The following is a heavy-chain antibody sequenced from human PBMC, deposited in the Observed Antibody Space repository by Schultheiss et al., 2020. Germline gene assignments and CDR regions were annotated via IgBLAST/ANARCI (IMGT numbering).Heavy chain of an antibody. CDR3: ARVHKDSSGYDNWFDP. Sequence: GGSLRLSCAASGFTFSTYSMNWVRQAPGKGLEWVSYISTADRYIYYADSVKGRFTISRDNARNSVYLQMSTLRAEDTAVYYCARVHKDSSGYDNWFDPWGPGTLVTVPS. J-gene: IGHJ5*02. CDR2: ISTADRYI. D-gene: IGHD3-22*01. V-gene: IGHV3-21*01. CDR1: GFTFSTYS.